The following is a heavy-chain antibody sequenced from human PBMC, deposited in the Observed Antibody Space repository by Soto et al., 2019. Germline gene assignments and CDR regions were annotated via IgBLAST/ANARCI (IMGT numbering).Heavy chain of an antibody. CDR3: ARDAYISGYENIDY. J-gene: IGHJ4*02. CDR1: GFTFSDYG. V-gene: IGHV3-33*01. Sequence: QVQLVESGGGVVQPGRSLRLSCAACGFTFSDYGMHWVRQAPGKGLEWVAVIWYDGSNKYYADSVKGRITVSRDNSENTLYLEMNSLRPEDTAVYYCARDAYISGYENIDYWGQGTLVTVSS. CDR2: IWYDGSNK. D-gene: IGHD3-22*01.